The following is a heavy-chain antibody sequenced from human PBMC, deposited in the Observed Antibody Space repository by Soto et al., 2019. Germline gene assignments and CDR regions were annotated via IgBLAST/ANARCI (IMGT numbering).Heavy chain of an antibody. Sequence: QVQLVQSGAEVKKPGSSVKVSCKASGGTFSSYTISWVRQAPGQGLEWMGRIIPILGIANYAQKFQGRVTITADKSTSTAYMELSSLRSEDTAVYYSARDQNVGDYYDSSGYPYAFDIWGQGTMVTVSS. D-gene: IGHD3-22*01. V-gene: IGHV1-69*08. CDR1: GGTFSSYT. J-gene: IGHJ3*02. CDR2: IIPILGIA. CDR3: ARDQNVGDYYDSSGYPYAFDI.